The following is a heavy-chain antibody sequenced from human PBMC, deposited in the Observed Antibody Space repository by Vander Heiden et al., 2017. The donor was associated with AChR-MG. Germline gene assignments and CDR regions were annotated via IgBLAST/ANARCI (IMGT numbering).Heavy chain of an antibody. CDR1: GYSFTSYW. D-gene: IGHD3-22*01. V-gene: IGHV5-51*01. CDR3: ARLYDSSGYEYYFDY. J-gene: IGHJ4*02. Sequence: EVQLVQSGAEVKKPGESLKISCKGSGYSFTSYWIGWVRQMPGKGLEWMGIIYPGDSDTRYSPSFQGQVTISADKSISTAYLQWSSLKASDTAMYYCARLYDSSGYEYYFDYWGQGTLVTVSS. CDR2: IYPGDSDT.